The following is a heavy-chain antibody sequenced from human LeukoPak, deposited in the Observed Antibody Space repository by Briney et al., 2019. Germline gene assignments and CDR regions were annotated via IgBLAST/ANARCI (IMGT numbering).Heavy chain of an antibody. V-gene: IGHV4-59*01. CDR2: IYYSGST. CDR1: GGSFSGYY. CDR3: ARGNPFDL. Sequence: SETLSLTCAVYGGSFSGYYWSWIRQPPGKGLEWMGYIYYSGSTDYNPSLKSRITISVDTSKNQFSLTLTSVTAADTAMYYCARGNPFDLWGRGTLVTVSS. J-gene: IGHJ2*01.